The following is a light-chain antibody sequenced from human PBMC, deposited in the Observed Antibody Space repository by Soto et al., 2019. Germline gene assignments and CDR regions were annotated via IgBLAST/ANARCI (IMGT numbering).Light chain of an antibody. CDR1: QSVGPN. CDR2: HVS. J-gene: IGKJ1*01. V-gene: IGKV3-15*01. Sequence: EILLTQSPATLSVSPGGSATLACRASQSVGPNLVWYQQRFGQSPRLLIHHVSTRATGVPARFSGSGSETEFTLTISSLEPEDFAVYYCQQYGSSGTFGQGTKVHIK. CDR3: QQYGSSGT.